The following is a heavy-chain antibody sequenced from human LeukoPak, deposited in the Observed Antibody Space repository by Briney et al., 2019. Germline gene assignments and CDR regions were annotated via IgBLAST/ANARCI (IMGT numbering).Heavy chain of an antibody. J-gene: IGHJ3*02. CDR1: GGTFSSYA. V-gene: IGHV1-69*06. Sequence: EASVKVSCKASGGTFSSYAISWVRQAPGQGLEWMGGIIPIFGTANYAQKFQGRVTITADKSTSTAYMELSSLRSEDTAVYYCARSIGGGSGSKTLAYAFDIWGQGTMVTVSS. CDR3: ARSIGGGSGSKTLAYAFDI. CDR2: IIPIFGTA. D-gene: IGHD3-10*01.